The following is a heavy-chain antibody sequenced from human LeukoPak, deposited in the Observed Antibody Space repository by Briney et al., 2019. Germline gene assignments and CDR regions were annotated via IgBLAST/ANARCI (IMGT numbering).Heavy chain of an antibody. CDR2: IYYSGST. CDR3: ARHGTQWFGELSCLDY. Sequence: PSETLSLTCTVSGGSISSSSYYWGCIRQPPGKGLEWIGSIYYSGSTYYNPSLKSRVTISVDTSKNQFSLKLSSVTAADTAVYYCARHGTQWFGELSCLDYWGQGTLVTVSS. J-gene: IGHJ4*02. CDR1: GGSISSSSYY. D-gene: IGHD3-10*01. V-gene: IGHV4-39*01.